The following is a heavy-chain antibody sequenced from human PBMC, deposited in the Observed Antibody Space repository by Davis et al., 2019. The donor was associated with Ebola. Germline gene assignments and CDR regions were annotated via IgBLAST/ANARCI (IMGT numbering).Heavy chain of an antibody. CDR3: ARSNWGCYYGMDV. CDR2: IYYSGST. V-gene: IGHV4-39*01. D-gene: IGHD7-27*01. Sequence: PGGSLRLSCTVSGGSISSSSYYWGWIRQPPGKGLEWIGSIYYSGSTYYNPSLKSRVTISVDTSKNQFSLKLSSVTAADTAVYYCARSNWGCYYGMDVWGQGTTVTVSS. J-gene: IGHJ6*02. CDR1: GGSISSSSYY.